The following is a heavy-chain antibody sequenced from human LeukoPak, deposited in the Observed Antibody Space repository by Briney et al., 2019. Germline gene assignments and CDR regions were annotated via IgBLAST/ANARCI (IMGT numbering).Heavy chain of an antibody. J-gene: IGHJ5*02. CDR2: IYCSGST. CDR3: ARVYCSSTSCYPRNNWFDP. CDR1: GGSFSGYY. V-gene: IGHV4-34*01. D-gene: IGHD2-2*01. Sequence: SETLSLTCAVYGGSFSGYYWSWIRQPPGKGLEWIGYIYCSGSTYYNPSLKSRVTISVDTSKNQFSLKLSSVTAADTAVYYCARVYCSSTSCYPRNNWFDPWGQGTLVTVSS.